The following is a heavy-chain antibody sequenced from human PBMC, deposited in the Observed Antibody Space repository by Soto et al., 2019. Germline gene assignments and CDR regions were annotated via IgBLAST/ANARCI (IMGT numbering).Heavy chain of an antibody. Sequence: ASVKVSCKASGYTFTGYYMHWVRQAPGQGLEWMGWINPNSGGTNYAQKFQGWVTMTRDTSISTAYMELSRLRSDDTAVYYCAREKEFCSSTSCNRGGYADYYYYYYRDAWGKGTRVTVS. CDR1: GYTFTGYY. CDR2: INPNSGGT. D-gene: IGHD2-2*01. CDR3: AREKEFCSSTSCNRGGYADYYYYYYRDA. V-gene: IGHV1-2*04. J-gene: IGHJ6*03.